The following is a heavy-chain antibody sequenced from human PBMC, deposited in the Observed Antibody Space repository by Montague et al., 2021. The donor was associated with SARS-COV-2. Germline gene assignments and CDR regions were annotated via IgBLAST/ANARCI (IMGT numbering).Heavy chain of an antibody. CDR1: GGSISSGGYS. CDR3: ASSLGTPCYCSGGSCYSTDWFDP. Sequence: TLSLTCAVSGGSISSGGYSWSWIRQPPGEGLAWIGYIYHSGSTYYNPPPKSRVTISVARPKNQSALKLSSVTAADTAVYYCASSLGTPCYCSGGSCYSTDWFDPWGQGTLVTVSS. D-gene: IGHD2-15*01. J-gene: IGHJ5*02. V-gene: IGHV4-30-2*01. CDR2: IYHSGST.